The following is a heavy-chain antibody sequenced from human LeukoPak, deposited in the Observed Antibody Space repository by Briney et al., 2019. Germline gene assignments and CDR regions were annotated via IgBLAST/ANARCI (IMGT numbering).Heavy chain of an antibody. CDR1: GFTFSSYW. Sequence: PGGSLRLSCAASGFTFSSYWMSWVRQAPGKGLEWVANIKQDGSEKYYVDSVKGRFTSSRDNAKNSLYLQMNSLRAEDTAVYYRARPPVVPAAMLGFYYYYGMDIWGQGTTVTVSS. J-gene: IGHJ6*02. V-gene: IGHV3-7*05. D-gene: IGHD2-2*01. CDR3: ARPPVVPAAMLGFYYYYGMDI. CDR2: IKQDGSEK.